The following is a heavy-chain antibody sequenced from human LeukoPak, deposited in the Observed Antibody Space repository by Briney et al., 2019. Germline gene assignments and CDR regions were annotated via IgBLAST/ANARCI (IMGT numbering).Heavy chain of an antibody. V-gene: IGHV1-8*01. J-gene: IGHJ4*02. CDR1: GYTFTSYD. CDR3: ARYYYDSSGYYYVEGFDY. CDR2: MNPNSGNT. Sequence: GASVKVSCKASGYTFTSYDINWVRQATGQGLEWMGWMNPNSGNTGYAQKFQGRVTMTRNTSISTAYMELSSLRSEDTAVYYCARYYYDSSGYYYVEGFDYWGQGTLVTVSS. D-gene: IGHD3-22*01.